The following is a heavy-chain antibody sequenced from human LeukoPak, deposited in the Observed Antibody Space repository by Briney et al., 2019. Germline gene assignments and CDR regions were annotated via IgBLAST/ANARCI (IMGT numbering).Heavy chain of an antibody. CDR1: GYTLTELS. CDR2: FDPEDGET. CDR3: ATVLRGGYYFDY. J-gene: IGHJ4*02. Sequence: ASVKVSCKVSGYTLTELSMHWARQAPGRGLEWMGGFDPEDGETIYAQKFQGRVTMTEDTSTDTAYMELSSLRSEDTAVYYCATVLRGGYYFDYWGQGTLVTVSS. D-gene: IGHD4-17*01. V-gene: IGHV1-24*01.